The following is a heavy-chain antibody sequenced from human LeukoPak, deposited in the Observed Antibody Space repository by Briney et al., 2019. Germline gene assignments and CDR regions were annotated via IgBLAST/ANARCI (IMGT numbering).Heavy chain of an antibody. J-gene: IGHJ4*02. D-gene: IGHD6-19*01. CDR1: GFTFSSYW. CDR3: ARDFIRSHSLPGDQWPPQDY. V-gene: IGHV3-7*01. CDR2: IKQDGSEK. Sequence: GGSLRLSCAASGFTFSSYWMSWVRQAQGKGLEWVANIKQDGSEKYYVDSVKGRFTISRDNAKNSLYLQMNSLRAEDTAVYYCARDFIRSHSLPGDQWPPQDYWGQGTLVTVSS.